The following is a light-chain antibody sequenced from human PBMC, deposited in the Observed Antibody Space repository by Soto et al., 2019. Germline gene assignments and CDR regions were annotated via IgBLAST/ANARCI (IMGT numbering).Light chain of an antibody. V-gene: IGLV1-47*01. Sequence: QLVLTQPPSASGTPGQRVTISCSGSSSNIGRNYVYWYQQLPGTAPKLLIYRNNQRPSGVPDRFSGSKSGTSASLAISGLRSEDEAEYYCAAWDDSLSGTWVFGGGTKLTVL. CDR2: RNN. CDR1: SSNIGRNY. J-gene: IGLJ3*02. CDR3: AAWDDSLSGTWV.